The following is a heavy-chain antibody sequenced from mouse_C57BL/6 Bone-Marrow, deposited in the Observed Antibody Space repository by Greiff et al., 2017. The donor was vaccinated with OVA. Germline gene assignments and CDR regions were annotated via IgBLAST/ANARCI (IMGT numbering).Heavy chain of an antibody. CDR3: AVLTTWFAY. CDR2: IDPSDSYT. J-gene: IGHJ3*01. V-gene: IGHV1-50*01. CDR1: GYTFTSYW. Sequence: QVQLQQPGAELVKPGASVKLSCKASGYTFTSYWMQWVKQRPGQGLEWIGEIDPSDSYTNSNQKFKGKATLTVATSSSTAYMQLSSLTSEDSAVYYCAVLTTWFAYWGQGTLVTVSA.